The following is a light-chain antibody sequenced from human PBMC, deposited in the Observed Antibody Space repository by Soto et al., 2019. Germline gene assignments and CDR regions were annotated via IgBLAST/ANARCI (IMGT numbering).Light chain of an antibody. V-gene: IGLV2-23*02. CDR3: CSFARDRIL. CDR2: EVS. Sequence: QSVLTQPASVSGSPGQSISISCTGSSSDVGSYNLVSWYQHLPGKAPKLMISEVSERPSGVSIRFSGSKSGNTASLTISGLQAEDEGDYYCCSFARDRILFGSGTKVTVL. CDR1: SSDVGSYNL. J-gene: IGLJ1*01.